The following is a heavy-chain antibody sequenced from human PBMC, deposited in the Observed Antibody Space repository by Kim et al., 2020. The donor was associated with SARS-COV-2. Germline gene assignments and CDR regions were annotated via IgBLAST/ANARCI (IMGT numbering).Heavy chain of an antibody. V-gene: IGHV3-30*04. Sequence: GGSLRLSCAASGFTFSSYAMHWVRQAPGKGLEWVAVISYDGSNKYYADSVKGRFTISRDNSKNTLYLQMNSLRAEDTAVYYCARDPNDYDSSGGDAFDI. CDR1: GFTFSSYA. J-gene: IGHJ3*02. D-gene: IGHD3-22*01. CDR3: ARDPNDYDSSGGDAFDI. CDR2: ISYDGSNK.